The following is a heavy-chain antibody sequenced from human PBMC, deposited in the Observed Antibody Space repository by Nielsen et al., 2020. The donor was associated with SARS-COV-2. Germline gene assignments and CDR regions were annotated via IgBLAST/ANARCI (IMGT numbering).Heavy chain of an antibody. J-gene: IGHJ6*02. D-gene: IGHD3-10*01. CDR2: IKQDGSEK. V-gene: IGHV3-7*03. CDR3: ARVVTMVRGVMIYYYGMDV. Sequence: VRQAPGKGLEWVANIKQDGSEKYYVDSVKGRFTISRDNAKNSLYLQMNSLRAEDTAVYYCARVVTMVRGVMIYYYGMDVWGQGTTVTVSS.